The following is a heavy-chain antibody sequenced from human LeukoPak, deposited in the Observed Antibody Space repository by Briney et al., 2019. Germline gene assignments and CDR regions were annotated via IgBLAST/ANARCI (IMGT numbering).Heavy chain of an antibody. J-gene: IGHJ5*02. CDR2: INARGDT. CDR3: ARGQVPAARGYNWFDP. CDR1: GWSFNDYY. V-gene: IGHV4-34*01. D-gene: IGHD2-2*01. Sequence: SETLSLTCAVYGWSFNDYYWNWVRQPPGKGLEWIGEINARGDTNYNPSLKSRVTISVDSSKTQFSLTLTSIIAADTAIYYCARGQVPAARGYNWFDPWGQGTLVTVSS.